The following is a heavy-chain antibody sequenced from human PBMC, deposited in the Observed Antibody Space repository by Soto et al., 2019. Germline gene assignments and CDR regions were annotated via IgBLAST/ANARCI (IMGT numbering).Heavy chain of an antibody. D-gene: IGHD4-4*01. CDR2: IYYSGST. CDR3: ARRVTPPDAFDI. J-gene: IGHJ3*02. Sequence: SETLSLTCTISGGSIISAGYDWTLILQHPGKGLEWIGYIYYSGSTYYNPSLKSRVTISVDTSKNLFSLNLSSVTAADTAVYYCARRVTPPDAFDIWGQGTMVTVSS. CDR1: GGSIISAGYD. V-gene: IGHV4-31*03.